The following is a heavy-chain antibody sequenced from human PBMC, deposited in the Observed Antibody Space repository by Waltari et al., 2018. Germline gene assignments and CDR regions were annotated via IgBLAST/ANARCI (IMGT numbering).Heavy chain of an antibody. J-gene: IGHJ5*01. V-gene: IGHV4-34*01. Sequence: QVQLQQWGAGLLKPSETLSLTCSVPGASFSSYYWGWVRHVPGKGLEWIGQIRHPGNTNYNPSLQSRVAISIDTSRNQFSLRVFSVTAADTGLYFCTRGGNYDFWSHSPFVDSWGQGTQVSVSS. D-gene: IGHD3-3*01. CDR2: IRHPGNT. CDR1: GASFSSYY. CDR3: TRGGNYDFWSHSPFVDS.